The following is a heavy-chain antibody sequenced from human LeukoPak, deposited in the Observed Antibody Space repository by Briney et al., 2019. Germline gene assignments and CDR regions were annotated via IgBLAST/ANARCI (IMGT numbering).Heavy chain of an antibody. D-gene: IGHD6-19*01. CDR3: ARGSSGWYEDY. CDR2: TTTHHVNT. J-gene: IGHJ4*02. CDR1: GYYFLKYG. Sequence: ASVMLSCNACGYYFLKYGITWVRQATRQGVEWMAWTTTHHVNTSYAQKFRDRVTMTTDTSTSTVYMELKNLRSDDTAVYYCARGSSGWYEDYWGQGALVIVSS. V-gene: IGHV1-18*01.